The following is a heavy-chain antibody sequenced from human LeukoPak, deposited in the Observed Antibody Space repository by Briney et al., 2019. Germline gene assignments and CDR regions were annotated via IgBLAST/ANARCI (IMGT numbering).Heavy chain of an antibody. CDR1: GGTFSSYA. J-gene: IGHJ5*02. V-gene: IGHV1-69*01. CDR3: AREMHYSNYDWFDP. D-gene: IGHD4-11*01. Sequence: GASVKVSCKASGGTFSSYAISWVRQAPGQGLEWMGGIIPIFGTANYAQKFQGRVTITADESTSTAYMELSSLRSEDTAAYYCAREMHYSNYDWFDPWGQGTLVTVSS. CDR2: IIPIFGTA.